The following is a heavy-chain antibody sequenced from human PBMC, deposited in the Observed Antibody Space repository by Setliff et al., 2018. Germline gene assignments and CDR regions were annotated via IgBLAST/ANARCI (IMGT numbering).Heavy chain of an antibody. CDR3: ARLGSSSWYNDVFDF. V-gene: IGHV5-51*01. J-gene: IGHJ3*01. CDR2: IYAGDSDT. CDR1: GYSFTTYW. Sequence: SLKISCKGSGYSFTTYWIGWVRQMPGKGLEWMGVIYAGDSDTRYSPSFQGQVTFSADKSISTAYLQWSTLKASDTAMYYCARLGSSSWYNDVFDFWGPGTMVTVSS. D-gene: IGHD6-13*01.